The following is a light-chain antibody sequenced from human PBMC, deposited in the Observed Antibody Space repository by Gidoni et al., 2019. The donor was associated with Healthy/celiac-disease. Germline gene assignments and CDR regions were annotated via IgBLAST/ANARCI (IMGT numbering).Light chain of an antibody. CDR1: QDISNY. CDR3: QQYDNLPLT. CDR2: DAS. J-gene: IGKJ4*01. V-gene: IGKV1-33*01. Sequence: DIQMTQSPSSLSASVGDRVTSTCQASQDISNYLNWYQQKPGKAPKLLIYDASNLETGVPSRFSGSGSGTDFTFTISSLQPEEIATYYCQQYDNLPLTFGGGTKVEIK.